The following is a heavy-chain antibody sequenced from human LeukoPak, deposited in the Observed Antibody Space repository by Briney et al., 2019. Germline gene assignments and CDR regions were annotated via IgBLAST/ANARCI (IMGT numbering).Heavy chain of an antibody. J-gene: IGHJ3*02. Sequence: GESLKISCKGSGYSFTSYWIGWVRQMPGKGLEWMGIIYPGDSDTRYSPSFQGQVTISADKSISTAYLQWSSLKASDTAMYYCARSQAYCGGDCAPPDAFDIWGQGTMVTVSS. CDR2: IYPGDSDT. CDR3: ARSQAYCGGDCAPPDAFDI. D-gene: IGHD2-21*02. CDR1: GYSFTSYW. V-gene: IGHV5-51*01.